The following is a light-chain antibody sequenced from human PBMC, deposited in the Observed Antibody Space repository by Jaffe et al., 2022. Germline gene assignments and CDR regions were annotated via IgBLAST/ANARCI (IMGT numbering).Light chain of an antibody. CDR3: QQYNSWPRT. V-gene: IGKV3-15*01. CDR2: GTS. CDR1: QSVSSK. Sequence: VMTQSPATLSVSPGERATLSCRASQSVSSKLAWYQQQPGQAPRLLIYGTSTRATGVPARFSASGSGTEFSLTISSLQSEDFALYYCQQYNSWPRTFGPGTKVDIK. J-gene: IGKJ3*01.